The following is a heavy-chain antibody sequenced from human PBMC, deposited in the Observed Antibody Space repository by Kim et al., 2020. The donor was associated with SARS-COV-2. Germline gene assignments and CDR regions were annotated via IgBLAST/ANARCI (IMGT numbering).Heavy chain of an antibody. D-gene: IGHD5-12*01. J-gene: IGHJ2*01. V-gene: IGHV1-18*01. CDR2: T. CDR3: ARGSEYVDMDL. Sequence: TNYAQKLQGRVTMTTDTSTSTAYMELRSLRSDDTAVYYCARGSEYVDMDLWGRGTLVTVSS.